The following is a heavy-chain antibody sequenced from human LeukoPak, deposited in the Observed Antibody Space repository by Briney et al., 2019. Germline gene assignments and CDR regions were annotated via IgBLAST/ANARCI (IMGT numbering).Heavy chain of an antibody. D-gene: IGHD3-22*01. J-gene: IGHJ4*02. Sequence: GGSLRLSCAASGFTFSSYSMNWVRQAPGKGLEWVSYISRSSTTIYYADSVKGRFTISRDNSKNTLYLQMNSLRAEDTAVYYCARAPLDYYDSSGYFDYWGQGTLVTVSS. CDR3: ARAPLDYYDSSGYFDY. V-gene: IGHV3-48*01. CDR2: ISRSSTTI. CDR1: GFTFSSYS.